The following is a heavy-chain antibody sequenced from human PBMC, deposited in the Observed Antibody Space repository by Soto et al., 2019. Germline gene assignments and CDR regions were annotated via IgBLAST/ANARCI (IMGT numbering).Heavy chain of an antibody. Sequence: GGSLRLSCAPSGFTFSNAWMSRVRQPPGKGMEWLGRIKSKTDGGTTDYAAPVKGRFTISRDDSKNTLYLQMNSLKTEDTAVYYCTRDYYYDSSGYIDYWGQGTLVTVSS. V-gene: IGHV3-15*01. CDR2: IKSKTDGGTT. CDR1: GFTFSNAW. D-gene: IGHD3-22*01. CDR3: TRDYYYDSSGYIDY. J-gene: IGHJ4*02.